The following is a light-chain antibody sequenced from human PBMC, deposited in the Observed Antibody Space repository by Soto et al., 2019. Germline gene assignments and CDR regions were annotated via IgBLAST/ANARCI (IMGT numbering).Light chain of an antibody. CDR3: SSLTTSFTYV. CDR2: EVS. J-gene: IGLJ1*01. V-gene: IGLV2-14*01. CDR1: SSDVGAYNY. Sequence: QSALTQPASVSGSPGQSVAISCTGTSSDVGAYNYVSWYQQHPGKAPKLLLSEVSNRPSGVSDRFSGSKSGNTASLTISGLQAEDEADYYCSSLTTSFTYVFATGTKVTVL.